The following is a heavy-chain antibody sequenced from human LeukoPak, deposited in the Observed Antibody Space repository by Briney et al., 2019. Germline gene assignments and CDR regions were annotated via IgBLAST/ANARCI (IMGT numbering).Heavy chain of an antibody. J-gene: IGHJ4*02. Sequence: GGSLRLSCAASGFTFSSYAMHWVRQAPGKGLEWVAVISYDGSNKYYADSVKGRFTISRDNSKNTLYLQMNSLRAEDTAVYYCARGLNTPPSSWGQGTLVTVSS. D-gene: IGHD2-2*02. CDR2: ISYDGSNK. CDR3: ARGLNTPPSS. V-gene: IGHV3-30-3*01. CDR1: GFTFSSYA.